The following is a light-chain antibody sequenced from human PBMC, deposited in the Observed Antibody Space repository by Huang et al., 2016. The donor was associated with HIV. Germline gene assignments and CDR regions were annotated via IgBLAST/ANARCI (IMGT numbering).Light chain of an antibody. V-gene: IGKV3-15*01. CDR2: GAS. CDR1: QSISNN. J-gene: IGKJ1*01. Sequence: ETVMTQSPATLSVSPGERITLSCRASQSISNNLAWYQQKPGQVPRLLIYGASTMASGIPARFSGSGSGTDFTLTISSLQSEDSAVYYCQHYNNWPPRTFGRGTKVEIK. CDR3: QHYNNWPPRT.